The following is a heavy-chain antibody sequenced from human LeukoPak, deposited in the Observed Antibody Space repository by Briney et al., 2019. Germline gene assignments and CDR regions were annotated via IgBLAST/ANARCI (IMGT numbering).Heavy chain of an antibody. CDR2: FSYSGST. J-gene: IGHJ5*02. D-gene: IGHD6-6*01. CDR3: ARGQYSSSSNWFDP. CDR1: GGSFSSSGYF. Sequence: SETLSLTCTVSGGSFSSSGYFWNWIRQHPGKGLEWIGYFSYSGSTYYNPSLKSRVTISVDTSKNHFSLKLSSVTAADTAVYYCARGQYSSSSNWFDPWGQGTLVTVSS. V-gene: IGHV4-31*03.